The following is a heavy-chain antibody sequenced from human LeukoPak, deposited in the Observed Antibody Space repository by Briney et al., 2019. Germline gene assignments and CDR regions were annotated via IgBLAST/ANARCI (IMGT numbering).Heavy chain of an antibody. CDR3: ARDLTVAARIRFDP. CDR2: ISYDGSNK. D-gene: IGHD6-6*01. CDR1: GFTFSSYG. Sequence: GGSLRLSCAASGFTFSSYGMHWVRQAPGKGLEWVAVISYDGSNKYYADSVKGRFTISRDNSKNTLYLQMNSLRAEDTAVYYCARDLTVAARIRFDPWGQGTLVTVSS. J-gene: IGHJ5*02. V-gene: IGHV3-30*03.